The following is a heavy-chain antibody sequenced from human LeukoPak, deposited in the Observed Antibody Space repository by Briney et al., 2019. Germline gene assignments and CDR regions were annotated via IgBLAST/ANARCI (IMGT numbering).Heavy chain of an antibody. CDR2: INQDGGEK. V-gene: IGHV3-7*04. CDR3: ARALKRGAFDV. CDR1: GFTFSNYW. Sequence: PGGSLRLSCAASGFTFSNYWMSWVRQDPGKGLEWVANINQDGGEKYYVDSVKGRFTISRDNAKNSLYLQMNSLRADDTAMYYCARALKRGAFDVWGQGTTVTVSS. J-gene: IGHJ3*01.